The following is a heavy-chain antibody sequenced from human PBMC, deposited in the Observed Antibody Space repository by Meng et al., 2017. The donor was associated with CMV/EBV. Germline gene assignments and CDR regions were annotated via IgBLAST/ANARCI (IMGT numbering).Heavy chain of an antibody. V-gene: IGHV1-2*02. D-gene: IGHD3-10*01. CDR1: GYTFTGYY. CDR3: ARGIWFGEPGGMDV. J-gene: IGHJ6*02. CDR2: INPNSGCT. Sequence: ASVKVSCKASGYTFTGYYMHWLRQAPGQGLEWMGWINPNSGCTNYAQKFQGRVTMTRDTSISTAYMELSRLRSDDTAVYYCARGIWFGEPGGMDVWGQGTTVTVSS.